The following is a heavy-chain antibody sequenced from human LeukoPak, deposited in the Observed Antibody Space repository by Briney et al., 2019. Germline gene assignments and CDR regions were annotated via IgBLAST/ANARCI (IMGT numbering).Heavy chain of an antibody. V-gene: IGHV3-30-3*01. Sequence: GGSLRLSCAASGFTFSSYAMHWVRQAPGKGLEWVAVISYDGSNKYYADSVKGRCTISRDNSKNTLYLQMNSLRAEDTAVYYCASGSYSNYDFDYWGQGTLVTVSS. CDR3: ASGSYSNYDFDY. CDR1: GFTFSSYA. J-gene: IGHJ4*02. CDR2: ISYDGSNK. D-gene: IGHD4-11*01.